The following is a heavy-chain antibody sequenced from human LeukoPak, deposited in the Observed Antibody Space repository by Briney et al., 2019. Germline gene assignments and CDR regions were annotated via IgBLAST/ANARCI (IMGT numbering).Heavy chain of an antibody. Sequence: GASVKVSCKASGYTFTGYYMHWVRQAPGQGLEWMGWINPNSGGTNYAQKFQGRVTMTRNTSISTAYMELSSLRSEDTAVYYCARGGPGGITMVRGAYRPNWFDPWGQGTLVTVSS. CDR1: GYTFTGYY. CDR3: ARGGPGGITMVRGAYRPNWFDP. V-gene: IGHV1-2*02. CDR2: INPNSGGT. J-gene: IGHJ5*02. D-gene: IGHD3-10*01.